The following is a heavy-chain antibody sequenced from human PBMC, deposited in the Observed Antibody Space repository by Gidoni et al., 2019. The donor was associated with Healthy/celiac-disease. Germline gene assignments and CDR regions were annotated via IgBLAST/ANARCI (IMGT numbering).Heavy chain of an antibody. CDR1: GYTFTSYD. Sequence: QVQLVQSGTEVQKPGASVKVSCKASGYTFTSYDIHWVRQATGQGPEWLGWMNPNSGNRGYAQKFQGRVTMTRNTSIRTAYMELSSLRSEDTAVYYCAREYGSASGVDYWGQGTLVTVSS. V-gene: IGHV1-8*01. CDR2: MNPNSGNR. CDR3: AREYGSASGVDY. D-gene: IGHD3-10*01. J-gene: IGHJ4*02.